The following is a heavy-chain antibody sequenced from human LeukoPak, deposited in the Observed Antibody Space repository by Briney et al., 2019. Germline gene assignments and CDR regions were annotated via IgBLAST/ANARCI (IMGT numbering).Heavy chain of an antibody. CDR3: ARRRYYDSTGYFE. CDR2: IYYTGKT. J-gene: IGHJ1*01. Sequence: SETLSLTCTVSGDFISSSSYYWGWIRQPPGKELEWIGDIYYTGKTYYNPSLKSRVFISIDTSKNYFSLNLNFVTAADTAVYYCARRRYYDSTGYFEWGRGSLVTVSS. V-gene: IGHV4-39*02. CDR1: GDFISSSSYY. D-gene: IGHD3-22*01.